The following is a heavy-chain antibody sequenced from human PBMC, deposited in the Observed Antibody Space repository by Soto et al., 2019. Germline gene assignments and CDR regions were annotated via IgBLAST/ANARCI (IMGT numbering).Heavy chain of an antibody. V-gene: IGHV4-61*01. Sequence: QVQLQESGPGQVKPSETLSLTCSVSGDSVSSGLYYWTWIRQPPGKGLEWIGYISHSGTTKYNPSLQSTVAISVDTSKNQLSLKMTLVTAADTATYYCARVSFYYDTSGYAVAWFDPWGQGTLVTVSS. CDR2: ISHSGTT. J-gene: IGHJ5*02. CDR3: ARVSFYYDTSGYAVAWFDP. CDR1: GDSVSSGLYY. D-gene: IGHD3-22*01.